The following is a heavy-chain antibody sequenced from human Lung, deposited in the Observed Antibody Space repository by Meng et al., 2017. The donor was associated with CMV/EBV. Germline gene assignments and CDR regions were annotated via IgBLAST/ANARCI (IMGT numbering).Heavy chain of an antibody. J-gene: IGHJ3*02. D-gene: IGHD4-23*01. Sequence: SWAASGFTFSSYWMHWVRQAPGKGLVWVSRINSDGSSTSYADSVKGRFTISRDNAKNTLYLQMNSLRAEDTAVYYCARTHTRWAFDIWGQGTMVTVSS. V-gene: IGHV3-74*01. CDR2: INSDGSST. CDR1: GFTFSSYW. CDR3: ARTHTRWAFDI.